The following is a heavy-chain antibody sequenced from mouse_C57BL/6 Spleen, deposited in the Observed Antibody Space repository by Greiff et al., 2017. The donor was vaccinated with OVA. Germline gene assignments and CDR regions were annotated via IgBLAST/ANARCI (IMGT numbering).Heavy chain of an antibody. J-gene: IGHJ4*01. CDR3: ARGVPYAMDY. V-gene: IGHV1-50*01. CDR2: IDPSDSYT. CDR1: GYTFTSYW. Sequence: VQLQQPGAELVKPGASVKLSCKASGYTFTSYWMQWVKQRPGQGLEWIGEIDPSDSYTTYNQKFKGKATLTVDTSSSTAYMQLSSLTSEDAAVYYCARGVPYAMDYWGQGTSVTVSS.